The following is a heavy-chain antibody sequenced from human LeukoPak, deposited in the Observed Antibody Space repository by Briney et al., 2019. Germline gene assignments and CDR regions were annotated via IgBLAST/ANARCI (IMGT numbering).Heavy chain of an antibody. CDR3: ATPRIAAALDY. J-gene: IGHJ4*02. CDR2: IFHGGST. CDR1: GGAISSSNW. V-gene: IGHV4-4*02. Sequence: SETLSLTCTVSGGAISSSNWWSWVRQPPGKGLEWIGEIFHGGSTNYNPSLKSRVTISVDTSKNQFSLKLSSVTAADTAVYYCATPRIAAALDYWGQGTLVTVSS. D-gene: IGHD6-13*01.